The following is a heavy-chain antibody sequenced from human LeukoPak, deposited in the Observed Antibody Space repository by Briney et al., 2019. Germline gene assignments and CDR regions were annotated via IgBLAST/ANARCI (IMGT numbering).Heavy chain of an antibody. D-gene: IGHD3-22*01. CDR1: GGTFSSYT. CDR3: ARRTYYYDSSGYH. CDR2: IIPILGIA. J-gene: IGHJ4*02. Sequence: SVKVSCKASGGTFSSYTISWVRQAPGQGLEWMGRIIPILGIANYAQKFQGRVTITADKSTSTAYMELSSLRSEDTAAYYCARRTYYYDSSGYHWGQGTLVTVSS. V-gene: IGHV1-69*02.